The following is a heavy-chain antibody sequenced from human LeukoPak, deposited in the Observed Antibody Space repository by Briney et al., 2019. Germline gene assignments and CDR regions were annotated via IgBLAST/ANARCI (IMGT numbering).Heavy chain of an antibody. Sequence: SETLSLTCTVSGGSISSYYWSWIRQPPGKGLEWIGYIYYSGSTNYNPSLKSRVTISVDTSKNQFSLKLSSVTAADTAVYYCARDVRFGELRRSIDYWGQGTLVTVSS. D-gene: IGHD3-10*01. J-gene: IGHJ4*02. CDR1: GGSISSYY. CDR3: ARDVRFGELRRSIDY. CDR2: IYYSGST. V-gene: IGHV4-59*12.